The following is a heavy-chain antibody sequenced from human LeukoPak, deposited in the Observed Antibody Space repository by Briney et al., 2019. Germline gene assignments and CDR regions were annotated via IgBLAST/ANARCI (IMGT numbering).Heavy chain of an antibody. Sequence: GGSLRLSCVASGLAFSSYSMHWVRQAPGKGLEWVGVISYDGSDEYYTDSVKGRFTISRDNSKNTVYLQMNSLRADDTAVYYCARATYSSGWLKRTDYYYYGMDVWGQGTTVTVSS. CDR1: GLAFSSYS. J-gene: IGHJ6*02. CDR3: ARATYSSGWLKRTDYYYYGMDV. CDR2: ISYDGSDE. D-gene: IGHD6-19*01. V-gene: IGHV3-30*04.